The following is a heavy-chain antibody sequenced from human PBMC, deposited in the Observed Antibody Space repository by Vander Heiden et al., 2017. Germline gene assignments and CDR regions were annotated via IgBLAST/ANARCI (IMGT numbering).Heavy chain of an antibody. CDR2: IYSGGST. CDR3: ARSSLVYYYGMDV. J-gene: IGHJ6*02. V-gene: IGHV3-53*01. CDR1: GFTVSSNY. Sequence: EVQLVESGGGLIQPGGSLRLSCSPSGFTVSSNYMSWVRQAPGKGLEWVSVIYSGGSTYYADSVKGRFTISRDNSKNTLYLQMNSLRAEDTAVYYCARSSLVYYYGMDVWGQGTTVTVSS. D-gene: IGHD3-16*02.